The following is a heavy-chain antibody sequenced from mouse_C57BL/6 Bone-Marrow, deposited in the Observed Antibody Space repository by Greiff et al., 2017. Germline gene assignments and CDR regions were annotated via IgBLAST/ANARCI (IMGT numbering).Heavy chain of an antibody. Sequence: EVQLQESGAELVRPGASVKLSCTASGFNIKDDYMHWVKPRPEQGLEWIGWIDPENGDTEYASKFQGKATITAATSSNTAYLQLSSLTSEDTAVYYCTGGYYDYFDYWGQGTTLTVSS. CDR2: IDPENGDT. V-gene: IGHV14-4*01. CDR1: GFNIKDDY. D-gene: IGHD2-3*01. J-gene: IGHJ2*01. CDR3: TGGYYDYFDY.